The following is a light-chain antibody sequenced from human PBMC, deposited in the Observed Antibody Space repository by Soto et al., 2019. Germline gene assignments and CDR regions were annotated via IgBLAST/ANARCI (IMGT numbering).Light chain of an antibody. CDR1: QSVSSY. J-gene: IGKJ1*01. CDR3: QQRSNWPGT. V-gene: IGKV3-11*01. Sequence: EIVLTQSPATLSLSPGESATLSCRASQSVSSYLAWYQQKPGQAPRLLIYDASNRATGIPVRFSGGGSGTDFTLTISSLEPEDFAVYYCQQRSNWPGTFGQGTKVDIK. CDR2: DAS.